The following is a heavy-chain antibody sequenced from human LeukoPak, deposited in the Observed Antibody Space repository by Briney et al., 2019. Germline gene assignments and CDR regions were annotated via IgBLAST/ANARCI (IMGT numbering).Heavy chain of an antibody. Sequence: GGSLRLSCAVSGFTFSDYWMTWVRQAPGRGLEWVANIKEDGSDKQYVDSVPGRFTISRDNAENSLYLQMNSLRAEDTAVYYCVRESSVWVGPGIGRPLDVWGKGTAVTVSS. V-gene: IGHV3-7*01. CDR2: IKEDGSDK. CDR3: VRESSVWVGPGIGRPLDV. J-gene: IGHJ6*04. D-gene: IGHD3-16*01. CDR1: GFTFSDYW.